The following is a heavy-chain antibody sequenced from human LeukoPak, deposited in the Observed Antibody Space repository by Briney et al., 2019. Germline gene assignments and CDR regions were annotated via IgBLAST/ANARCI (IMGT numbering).Heavy chain of an antibody. J-gene: IGHJ4*02. Sequence: GSSVKVSCKASGGTFSSYAISWVRQAPGQGLEWMGIINPSGGSTSYAQKFQGRVTMTRDTSTSTVYMELSSLRSEDTAVYYCARDRTPHYYDSSGYLFDYWGQGTQVTVSS. CDR2: INPSGGST. CDR1: GGTFSSYA. CDR3: ARDRTPHYYDSSGYLFDY. D-gene: IGHD3-22*01. V-gene: IGHV1-46*01.